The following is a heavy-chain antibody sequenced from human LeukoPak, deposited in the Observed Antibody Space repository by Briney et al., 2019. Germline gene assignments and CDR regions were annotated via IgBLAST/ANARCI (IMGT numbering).Heavy chain of an antibody. J-gene: IGHJ4*02. CDR2: IYHSGST. CDR1: GGSISSSNW. D-gene: IGHD4-23*01. V-gene: IGHV4-4*02. Sequence: KSSGTLSLTCAVSGGSISSSNWWSWVRQPPGKGLEWIGEIYHSGSTNYNPSLKSRVTISVDKSKNQFSLKLSSVTAADTAVYYCARDLDGGNGPYFDYWGQGTLVTVSS. CDR3: ARDLDGGNGPYFDY.